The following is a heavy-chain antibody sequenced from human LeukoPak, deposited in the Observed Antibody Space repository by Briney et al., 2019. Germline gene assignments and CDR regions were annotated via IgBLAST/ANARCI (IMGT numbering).Heavy chain of an antibody. D-gene: IGHD3-10*01. CDR2: ISSSGSTI. CDR1: GFTFSDYY. CDR3: ARLWKVRGVTMRGDGFDP. V-gene: IGHV3-11*04. Sequence: GGSLRLSCAASGFTFSDYYMSWIRQAPGKGLEWVSYISSSGSTIYYADSVKGRFTISRDNAKNSLYLQMNSLRAEDTAVYYCARLWKVRGVTMRGDGFDPWGQGTLVTVSS. J-gene: IGHJ5*02.